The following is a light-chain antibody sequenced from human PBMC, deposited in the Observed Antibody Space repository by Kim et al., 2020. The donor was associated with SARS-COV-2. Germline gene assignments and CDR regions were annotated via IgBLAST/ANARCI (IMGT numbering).Light chain of an antibody. CDR2: AAS. CDR3: LHDYNYVWT. J-gene: IGKJ1*01. CDR1: QGIRNE. Sequence: AIQMNQSPPSLSASVGDRVNITCRASQGIRNELGWYQQKPGKAPKLLIYAASSLQSGVPSRFSGSGSGTDFTLTISSLQPEDFATYYCLHDYNYVWTFGQGTKVDIK. V-gene: IGKV1-6*01.